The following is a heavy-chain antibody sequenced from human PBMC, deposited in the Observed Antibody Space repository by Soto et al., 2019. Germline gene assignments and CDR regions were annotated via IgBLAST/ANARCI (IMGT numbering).Heavy chain of an antibody. CDR1: GYTFPNYA. J-gene: IGHJ4*02. D-gene: IGHD6-19*01. V-gene: IGHV1-3*01. CDR2: IIAGNGDT. CDR3: ARSGGWYAFDS. Sequence: ASVKVSCKTFGYTFPNYAIHWVRQAPGQRLEWMGWIIAGNGDTRYSENLQGRVTITRDTSAGTAYMELSSLRSEDTAVYYCARSGGWYAFDSWGQGTLVTVSS.